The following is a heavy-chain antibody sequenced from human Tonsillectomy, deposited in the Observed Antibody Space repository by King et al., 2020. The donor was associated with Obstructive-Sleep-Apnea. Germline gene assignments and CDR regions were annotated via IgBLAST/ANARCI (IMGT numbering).Heavy chain of an antibody. Sequence: VQLVESGGGVVQPGRSLRLSRAASGFTFSNYAMHWVRQAPGKGLEWVAAISHDESNNYYADSVKGRFTISRDNSKNTLYLQVDSLTTEDTALYYCARDRANWYFDLWGRGTLVTVSS. J-gene: IGHJ2*01. CDR3: ARDRANWYFDL. V-gene: IGHV3-30-3*01. CDR2: ISHDESNN. CDR1: GFTFSNYA.